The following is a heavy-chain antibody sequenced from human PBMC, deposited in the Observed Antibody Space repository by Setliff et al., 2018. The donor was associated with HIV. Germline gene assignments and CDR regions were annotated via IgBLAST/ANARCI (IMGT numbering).Heavy chain of an antibody. J-gene: IGHJ4*02. Sequence: ASVKVSCKASGYLFTGYYMHWVRQAPGQGLEWMGWINVNSGGTKYAQKLQGRVTMTRDTSISTAYMEVSSLRSDDTAVYYCARGGRKDLADNWGQGTLVTVSS. CDR2: INVNSGGT. CDR3: ARGGRKDLADN. V-gene: IGHV1-2*02. D-gene: IGHD3-16*01. CDR1: GYLFTGYY.